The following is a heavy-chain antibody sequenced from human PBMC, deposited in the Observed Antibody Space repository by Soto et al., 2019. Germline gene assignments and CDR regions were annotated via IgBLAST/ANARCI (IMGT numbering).Heavy chain of an antibody. CDR3: ARVPRTRTRTVDLDY. V-gene: IGHV1-18*04. D-gene: IGHD4-17*01. J-gene: IGHJ4*02. CDR2: ISAYNGNT. Sequence: GASVKVSCKASGYTFTSYGISWVRQAPGQGLEWMGWISAYNGNTNHAQKLQGRVTMTTDTSTSTAYMELRSLRSDDTAVYYCARVPRTRTRTVDLDYWGQGTLVTVSS. CDR1: GYTFTSYG.